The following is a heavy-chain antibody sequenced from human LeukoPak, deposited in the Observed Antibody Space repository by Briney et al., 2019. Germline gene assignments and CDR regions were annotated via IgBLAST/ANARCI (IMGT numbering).Heavy chain of an antibody. CDR2: IYYSGST. J-gene: IGHJ2*01. CDR3: ARDSRIAVAGVNWYFDL. D-gene: IGHD6-19*01. CDR1: GGSISSYY. Sequence: SETLSLTCTVSGGSISSYYWGWIRQPPGKGLEWIGYIYYSGSTNYNPSLKSRVTISVDTSKNQFSLKLSSVTAADTAVYYCARDSRIAVAGVNWYFDLWGRGTLVTVSS. V-gene: IGHV4-59*01.